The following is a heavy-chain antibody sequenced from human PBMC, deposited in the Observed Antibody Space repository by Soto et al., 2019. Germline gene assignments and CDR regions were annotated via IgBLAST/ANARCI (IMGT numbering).Heavy chain of an antibody. CDR1: GFTFSSNA. CDR3: ARTYDHLWGSYRAPLVY. D-gene: IGHD3-16*02. J-gene: IGHJ4*02. V-gene: IGHV3-30-3*01. Sequence: SLRLSCAASGFTFSSNAMHWFRQAPGKGLEWVAVISYDGSNKYYADSVKGRFTISRDNSKNTLYLQMNSLRVEDTAVYYCARTYDHLWGSYRAPLVYWGQGTLVTVSS. CDR2: ISYDGSNK.